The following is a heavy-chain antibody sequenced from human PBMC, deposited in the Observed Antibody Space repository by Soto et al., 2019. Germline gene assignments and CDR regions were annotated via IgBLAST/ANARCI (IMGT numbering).Heavy chain of an antibody. Sequence: QVRLQQWGTGLLKSSETLSLTCAVYGGSFSGYYWIWLRQPPGKGLEWIGEINHSGSTNYNPSLKSRVTISVDTSKNQFSLKVTSVTAADTAVYYCATANWSHHYFDPWGQGTLVTVSS. V-gene: IGHV4-34*01. D-gene: IGHD1-1*01. CDR3: ATANWSHHYFDP. J-gene: IGHJ5*02. CDR1: GGSFSGYY. CDR2: INHSGST.